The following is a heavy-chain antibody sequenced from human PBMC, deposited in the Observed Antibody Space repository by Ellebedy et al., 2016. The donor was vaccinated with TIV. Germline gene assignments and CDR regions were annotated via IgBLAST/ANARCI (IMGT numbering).Heavy chain of an antibody. D-gene: IGHD3-10*01. Sequence: SRVTISVDTSKNQFSLKLSSVTAADTAVYYCARGPSARGVTMLRGPPRNYFDYWGQGTLVTVSS. V-gene: IGHV4-34*01. J-gene: IGHJ4*02. CDR3: ARGPSARGVTMLRGPPRNYFDY.